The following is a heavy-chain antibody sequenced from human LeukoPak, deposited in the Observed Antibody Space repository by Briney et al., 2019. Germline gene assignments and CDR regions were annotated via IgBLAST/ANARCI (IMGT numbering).Heavy chain of an antibody. CDR1: GFTFSTYA. V-gene: IGHV3-23*01. J-gene: IGHJ4*02. CDR2: ISGSGDDT. Sequence: GGSLRLSCAASGFTFSTYAMNWVRQAPGKGLEWVLSISGSGDDTYYAASVKGRFTISRDNSKTTLYLEMNSLRAGDTAVYYCAGYFDYWGQGTLVTVSS. CDR3: AGYFDY.